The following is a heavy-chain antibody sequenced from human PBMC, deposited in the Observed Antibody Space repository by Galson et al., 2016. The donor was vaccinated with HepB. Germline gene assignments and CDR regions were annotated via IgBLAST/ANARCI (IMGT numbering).Heavy chain of an antibody. Sequence: SLTCTVSGGSISSGGYYWSWIRQHPGKGPEWIGYIYHSVSTHYNPSLKSPVTISVDTAKNQFPLELSSVTAADTAIYYCARDKKVPTFGLVISGGLVPWGQGTLVTVAS. CDR1: GGSISSGGYY. V-gene: IGHV4-31*01. J-gene: IGHJ5*02. D-gene: IGHD3/OR15-3a*01. CDR3: ARDKKVPTFGLVISGGLVP. CDR2: IYHSVST.